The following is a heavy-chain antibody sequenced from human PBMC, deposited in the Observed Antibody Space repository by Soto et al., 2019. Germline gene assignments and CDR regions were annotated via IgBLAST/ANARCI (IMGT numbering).Heavy chain of an antibody. V-gene: IGHV3-53*04. CDR1: GFTVSSNY. CDR3: VRGRYGSEIH. J-gene: IGHJ4*02. Sequence: EVRLVESGGGLVQPGGSLRLSCAAFGFTVSSNYMTWVRLAPGKGLEWVSLVYSGGATHYAASVKGRFTISTHSSQNTLFLQMNSPRPEDTATYYCVRGRYGSEIHWGQGTKVTVSS. CDR2: VYSGGAT. D-gene: IGHD3-10*01.